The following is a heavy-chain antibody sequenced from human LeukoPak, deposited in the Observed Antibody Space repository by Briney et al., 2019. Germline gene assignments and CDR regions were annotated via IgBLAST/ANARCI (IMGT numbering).Heavy chain of an antibody. CDR2: ISGSGGST. CDR1: GFTFSSYA. CDR3: AKPYYDFWSGYSARDY. Sequence: GGAQRLSCAASGFTFSSYAMSWVRQAPGKGLEWVSAISGSGGSTYYADSVKGRSTISRDNSKNTLYLQMNSLRAEDTAVYYCAKPYYDFWSGYSARDYWGQGTLVTVSS. V-gene: IGHV3-23*01. D-gene: IGHD3-3*01. J-gene: IGHJ4*02.